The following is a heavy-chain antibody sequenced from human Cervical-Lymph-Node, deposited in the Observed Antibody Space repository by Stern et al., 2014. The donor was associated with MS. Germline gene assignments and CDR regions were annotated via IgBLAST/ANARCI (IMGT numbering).Heavy chain of an antibody. CDR2: IFPCDSET. D-gene: IGHD6-13*01. V-gene: IGHV5-51*03. CDR3: ARGRGIALRPDY. Sequence: VQLVQSGAELKKPGESLRISCKGSGYSLTNTWIGWVRQMPGKGLEWMGIIFPCDSETRYSPSFHGQVTVSADKSITTAYLQWSSLKASHTAMYYCARGRGIALRPDYWGQGTLVTVSS. CDR1: GYSLTNTW. J-gene: IGHJ4*02.